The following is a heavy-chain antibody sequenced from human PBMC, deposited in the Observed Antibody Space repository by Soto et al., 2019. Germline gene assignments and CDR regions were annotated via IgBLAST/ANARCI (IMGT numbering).Heavy chain of an antibody. CDR2: IYHDGST. Sequence: SETLSLTCTVSGGSVSSDSYYWSWIRQPPGKGLEWIGYIYHDGSTNHNPSLKSRVTISVHTSKTQFSLKLSSVTAADTAVYYCARDIRGYSRAFDYWGQGTLVTVSS. D-gene: IGHD5-18*01. CDR3: ARDIRGYSRAFDY. V-gene: IGHV4-61*01. CDR1: GGSVSSDSYY. J-gene: IGHJ4*02.